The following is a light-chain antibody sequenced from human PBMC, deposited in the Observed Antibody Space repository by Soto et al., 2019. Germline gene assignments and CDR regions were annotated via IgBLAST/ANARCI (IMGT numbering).Light chain of an antibody. J-gene: IGKJ5*01. V-gene: IGKV1-33*01. Sequence: DIQMSKSPSCLSASVGDRVTITCQSSQDISNYLNWYQQKPGKAPKLLIYDASNWETGVPSRVSGSGSGTEFTLTISSLQPEDVATYYCQQRNSYPITFGQGTRLEIK. CDR2: DAS. CDR3: QQRNSYPIT. CDR1: QDISNY.